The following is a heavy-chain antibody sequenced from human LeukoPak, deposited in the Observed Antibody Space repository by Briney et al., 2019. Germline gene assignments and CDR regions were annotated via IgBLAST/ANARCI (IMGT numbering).Heavy chain of an antibody. Sequence: SVKVSCKASGGTFSSYAISWVRQAPGQGLEWMGGIIPIFGTANYAQKFQGRVTITTDESTSTAYMELSSLRSEDTAVYYCARGRRITGTTSTREYYYYMDVWGKGTTVTVSS. V-gene: IGHV1-69*05. CDR1: GGTFSSYA. CDR2: IIPIFGTA. CDR3: ARGRRITGTTSTREYYYYMDV. J-gene: IGHJ6*03. D-gene: IGHD1-7*01.